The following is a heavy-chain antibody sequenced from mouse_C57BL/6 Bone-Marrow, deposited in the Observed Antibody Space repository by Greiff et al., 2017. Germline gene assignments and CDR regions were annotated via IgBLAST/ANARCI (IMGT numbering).Heavy chain of an antibody. CDR3: PVYGSSYDAWFAY. CDR1: GYTFTSYV. J-gene: IGHJ3*01. CDR2: IYPYNDGT. D-gene: IGHD1-1*01. V-gene: IGHV1-14*01. Sequence: EVQLQQSGPELVKPGASVKMSCKASGYTFTSYVMHWVKQKPGQGLEWIGYIYPYNDGTKYNEKFKGKATLTSDKSSSTAYMELSSLTSEDSAVYYFPVYGSSYDAWFAYWGQGTLVTVSA.